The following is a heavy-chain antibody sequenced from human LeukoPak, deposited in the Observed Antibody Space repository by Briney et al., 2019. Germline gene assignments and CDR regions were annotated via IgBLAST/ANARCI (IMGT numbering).Heavy chain of an antibody. CDR1: GGSLSGYY. CDR3: ARESYPDYFDDSAYGYFDY. J-gene: IGHJ4*02. D-gene: IGHD3-22*01. Sequence: SETLSLTCAVYGGSLSGYYWSWIRQPPGQGLEWIGEIHPNGRTNYKPSLKSRITILIDTSKNQFSLKLSSVTTADTAVYYCARESYPDYFDDSAYGYFDYWGQGILVTVSS. CDR2: IHPNGRT. V-gene: IGHV4-34*01.